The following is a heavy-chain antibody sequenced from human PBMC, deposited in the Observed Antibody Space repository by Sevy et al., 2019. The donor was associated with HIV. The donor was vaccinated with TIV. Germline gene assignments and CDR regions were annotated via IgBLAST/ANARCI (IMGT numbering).Heavy chain of an antibody. CDR3: ARGFLQGGFDS. V-gene: IGHV6-1*01. J-gene: IGHJ4*02. CDR2: THYRSKWYN. Sequence: SQTLSLTCAISGDSVSSDSTGWNWIRQSPSRGLEWLGRTHYRSKWYNDYAVSVKGRITINPATSKNQFSLQLNSVTPEDTAVYFCARGFLQGGFDSWGQGTLVTVSS. CDR1: GDSVSSDSTG. D-gene: IGHD3-16*01.